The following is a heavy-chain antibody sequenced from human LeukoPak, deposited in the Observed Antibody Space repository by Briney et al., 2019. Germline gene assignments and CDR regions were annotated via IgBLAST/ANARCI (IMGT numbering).Heavy chain of an antibody. CDR2: ISYDGSNK. V-gene: IGHV3-30*04. Sequence: GRSLRLSCAASGFTFSTYAMRWVRQAPGKGLEWVAVISYDGSNKYYADSVKGRFTISRDNSKHTMYLQMNSLRAEDTAVYYCARPPLSLGIAVAGFDYWGQGTLVTVSS. CDR1: GFTFSTYA. D-gene: IGHD6-19*01. CDR3: ARPPLSLGIAVAGFDY. J-gene: IGHJ4*02.